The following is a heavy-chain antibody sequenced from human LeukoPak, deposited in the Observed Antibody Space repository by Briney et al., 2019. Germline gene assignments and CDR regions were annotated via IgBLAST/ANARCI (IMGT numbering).Heavy chain of an antibody. D-gene: IGHD6-13*01. J-gene: IGHJ4*02. V-gene: IGHV5-51*01. CDR1: GYSFTSYW. CDR2: IYPGDSDT. Sequence: GESLKISCKGSGYSFTSYWIGWVRQMPGKGLEWMGIIYPGDSDTRYSPSFQGQVTISADKSISTAYLQWSSLKASDTAMYYCARRYSSSWYGYYFDYWGQGTLATVSS. CDR3: ARRYSSSWYGYYFDY.